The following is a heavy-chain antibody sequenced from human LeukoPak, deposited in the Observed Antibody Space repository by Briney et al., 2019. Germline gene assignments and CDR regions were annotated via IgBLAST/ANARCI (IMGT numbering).Heavy chain of an antibody. J-gene: IGHJ5*02. V-gene: IGHV4-59*01. Sequence: SETLSLTCTVSGGSISPYYWSWIRQPPGKGLEWIGYVYYSGSTNYNPSLKSRVTISVDTSKSQFSLKLTSVTAADTAVYYCARGGGSGRGNWFDPWGQGSLVTVSS. CDR2: VYYSGST. CDR3: ARGGGSGRGNWFDP. CDR1: GGSISPYY. D-gene: IGHD3-10*01.